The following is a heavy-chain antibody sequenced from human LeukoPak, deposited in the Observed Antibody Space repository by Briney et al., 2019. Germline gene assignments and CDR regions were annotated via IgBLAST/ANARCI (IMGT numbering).Heavy chain of an antibody. CDR1: GFTVSSNY. CDR2: IYSGGST. D-gene: IGHD2-2*01. J-gene: IGHJ4*02. CDR3: AKDPSPKDQLPSQVDY. Sequence: PGGSLRLSCAASGFTVSSNYMSWVRQAPGKGLEWVSVIYSGGSTYYADSVKGRFTISRDNSKNTLYLQMNSLRPEDTAVYYCAKDPSPKDQLPSQVDYWGQGTLVTVSS. V-gene: IGHV3-66*02.